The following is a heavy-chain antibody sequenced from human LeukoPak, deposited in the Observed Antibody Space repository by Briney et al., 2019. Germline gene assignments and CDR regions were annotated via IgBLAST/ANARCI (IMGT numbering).Heavy chain of an antibody. CDR2: INHSGNT. CDR3: ARVNWNDELFT. CDR1: GGSFSVYY. Sequence: SETLSLTCAVYGGSFSVYYWSWIRQPPGKGLEWIGEINHSGNTSYYASLKSRANISVDTSRTQYSLKLSSVTAADTAVYYCARVNWNDELFTWGPGTLVTVSS. V-gene: IGHV4-34*01. J-gene: IGHJ4*02. D-gene: IGHD1-1*01.